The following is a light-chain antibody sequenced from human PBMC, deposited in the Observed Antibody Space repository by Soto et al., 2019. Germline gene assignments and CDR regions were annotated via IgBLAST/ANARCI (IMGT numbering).Light chain of an antibody. CDR1: QSLVYSDANTY. Sequence: DVVLTQSPLSLPVTLGQPASISCRSSQSLVYSDANTYLNWFQQRPGQSPRRLIYKVSNRDSGVPDRFSGSGSGTDFTLKISRVQAEDVKTYYCMQGTHWPPTWTFGQGTQVEIK. J-gene: IGKJ1*01. V-gene: IGKV2-30*01. CDR2: KVS. CDR3: MQGTHWPPTWT.